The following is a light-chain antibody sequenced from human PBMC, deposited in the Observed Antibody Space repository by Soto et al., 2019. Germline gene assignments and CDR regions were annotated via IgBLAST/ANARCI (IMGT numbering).Light chain of an antibody. CDR1: QDISTY. CDR2: GAS. CDR3: QHYTLYSAP. Sequence: RLTQSPSSLSASVGDTVTISCRASQDISTYLAWYQQKPGKAPTLLIFGASSLHNGVPPRFAGSGSGSEFTLTLHRLQPDEFATYFCQHYTLYSAPFGQGTRV. V-gene: IGKV1-5*01. J-gene: IGKJ5*01.